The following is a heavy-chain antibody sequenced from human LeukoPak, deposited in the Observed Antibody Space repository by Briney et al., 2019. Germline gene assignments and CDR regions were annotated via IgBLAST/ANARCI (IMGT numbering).Heavy chain of an antibody. CDR1: GYTLTSYY. CDR3: ARATAAGRCLDY. Sequence: GASVRVSCKASGYTLTSYYMHWVRQAPGQGLEWMAMINPSGGSTTYAQKFQGRVTMTRDTSTSTVYMELSSLRSDDTAVYYCARATAAGRCLDYWGQGTLVTVSS. V-gene: IGHV1-46*01. D-gene: IGHD6-13*01. CDR2: INPSGGST. J-gene: IGHJ4*02.